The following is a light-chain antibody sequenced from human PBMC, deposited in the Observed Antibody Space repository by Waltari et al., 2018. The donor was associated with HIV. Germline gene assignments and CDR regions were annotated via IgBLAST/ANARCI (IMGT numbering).Light chain of an antibody. CDR1: NIGTKD. Sequence: YELTQPLSVSVALGLTAKITRGGNNIGTKDVHWYQKRPGQAPVLVMFKDSNRPSGIPERFSGSKSRNTAALTISGVQVEDEADYFCQVWDNNVVFGGGTKLTVL. J-gene: IGLJ3*02. V-gene: IGLV3-9*01. CDR2: KDS. CDR3: QVWDNNVV.